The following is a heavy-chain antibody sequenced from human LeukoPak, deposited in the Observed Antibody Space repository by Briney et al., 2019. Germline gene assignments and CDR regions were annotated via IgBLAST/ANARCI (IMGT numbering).Heavy chain of an antibody. V-gene: IGHV4-4*02. CDR3: ARAHDSSGYSSLLFDY. Sequence: SGTLSLTCAVSGGSISSSNWWGWVRQPPGKGLEWIGEIYHSGSTNYNPSLKSRVTISVDKSKNQFSLKPSSVTAADTAVYYCARAHDSSGYSSLLFDYWGQGTLVTVSS. CDR1: GGSISSSNW. J-gene: IGHJ4*02. D-gene: IGHD3-22*01. CDR2: IYHSGST.